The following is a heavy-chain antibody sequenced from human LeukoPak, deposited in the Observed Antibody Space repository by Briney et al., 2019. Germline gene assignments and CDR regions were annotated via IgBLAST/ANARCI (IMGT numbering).Heavy chain of an antibody. CDR2: IYHSGST. Sequence: SETLSLTCAVSGGSISSSNWWSWVRQPPRKGLEWIGEIYHSGSTNYNPSLKSRVTISVDKSKNQFSLKLSSVTAADTAVYYCARDVLDQVLLWFGPNYYYYYGMDVWGQGTTVTVSS. CDR1: GGSISSSNW. D-gene: IGHD3-10*01. J-gene: IGHJ6*02. V-gene: IGHV4-4*02. CDR3: ARDVLDQVLLWFGPNYYYYYGMDV.